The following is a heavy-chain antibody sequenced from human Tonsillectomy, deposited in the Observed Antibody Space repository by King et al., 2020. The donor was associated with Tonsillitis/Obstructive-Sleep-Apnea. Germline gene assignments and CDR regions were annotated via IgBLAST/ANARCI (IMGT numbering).Heavy chain of an antibody. Sequence: QLQESGPGLVKPSETLSLTCTVSGGSISSYYWSWLRQPPGKGLEWIGYIYYSGSTNYNPSLKSRVTISVDTSKNQFSLKLSSVTAADTAVYYCARSSGSWSPLDYWGQGTLVTVSS. CDR3: ARSSGSWSPLDY. D-gene: IGHD3-10*01. J-gene: IGHJ4*02. CDR1: GGSISSYY. V-gene: IGHV4-59*01. CDR2: IYYSGST.